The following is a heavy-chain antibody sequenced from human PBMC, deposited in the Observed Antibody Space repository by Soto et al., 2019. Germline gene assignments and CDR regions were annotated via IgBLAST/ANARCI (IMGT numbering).Heavy chain of an antibody. V-gene: IGHV4-31*03. CDR2: ISYSGST. J-gene: IGHJ6*02. D-gene: IGHD1-20*01. Sequence: SETLSLTCTVSGGSISSGGYYWSWIRQHPGKGLEWIGYISYSGSTYYNPSLKSRITISVDTSKNQFSLKLSSVTAADTAVYYCARAKITPGYYYSGMDVWGQGTTVTVSS. CDR1: GGSISSGGYY. CDR3: ARAKITPGYYYSGMDV.